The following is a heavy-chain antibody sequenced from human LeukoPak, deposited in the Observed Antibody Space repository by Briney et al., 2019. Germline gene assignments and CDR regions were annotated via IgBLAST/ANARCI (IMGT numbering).Heavy chain of an antibody. Sequence: PGGSLRLSCAASGFTVSSNYMSWVRQAPGKGLEWVSVIYSGGSTYYADSVKGRFTISRDNSKSTLYLQMNSLRAEDAAVYYCAKAPSDGYRNPFDFWGQGTLVIVSS. CDR2: IYSGGST. CDR1: GFTVSSNY. J-gene: IGHJ4*02. V-gene: IGHV3-66*01. D-gene: IGHD5-24*01. CDR3: AKAPSDGYRNPFDF.